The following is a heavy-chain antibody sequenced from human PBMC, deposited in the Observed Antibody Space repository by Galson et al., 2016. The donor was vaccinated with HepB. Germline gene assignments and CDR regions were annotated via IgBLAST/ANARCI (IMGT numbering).Heavy chain of an antibody. J-gene: IGHJ4*02. Sequence: SLRLSCAVSGFTFSNYAMHWVRQAPGKGLQYVSAINNNGGSTHYADSVKGRFTISRDNSKNTLYLHMRSLRAEDTAVYYCVKDFGYSYGEPFFDYWGQGTLVTVS. D-gene: IGHD5-18*01. CDR1: GFTFSNYA. V-gene: IGHV3-64D*06. CDR2: INNNGGST. CDR3: VKDFGYSYGEPFFDY.